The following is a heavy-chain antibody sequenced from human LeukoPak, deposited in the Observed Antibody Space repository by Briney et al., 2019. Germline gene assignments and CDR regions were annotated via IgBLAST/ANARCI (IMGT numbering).Heavy chain of an antibody. CDR1: GFTFSGFA. CDR2: ISAGSTNK. J-gene: IGHJ4*02. Sequence: PGGSLRLSCVASGFTFSGFAMIWVRQVPGKGREWVSSISAGSTNKYYADSVKGRFTISRDNSKNTLYLQMNSLRAEDTAIYYCGKGRAVVGAAGPDHWGQGTLVTVSS. V-gene: IGHV3-23*01. CDR3: GKGRAVVGAAGPDH. D-gene: IGHD2-15*01.